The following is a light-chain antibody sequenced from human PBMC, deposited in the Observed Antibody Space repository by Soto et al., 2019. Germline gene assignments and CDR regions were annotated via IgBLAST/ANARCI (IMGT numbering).Light chain of an antibody. J-gene: IGLJ1*01. CDR1: GRDIGAYDY. Sequence: QSVLTQPASVSGSPGQSITISCTGSGRDIGAYDYVSWYQQHPGKAPKLLIYGVKNRPSGVSYRFSASKSAFTASLTISGLQAEDEAHYYFSSYTTSYFYVFGPGTKLTVL. V-gene: IGLV2-14*01. CDR2: GVK. CDR3: SSYTTSYFYV.